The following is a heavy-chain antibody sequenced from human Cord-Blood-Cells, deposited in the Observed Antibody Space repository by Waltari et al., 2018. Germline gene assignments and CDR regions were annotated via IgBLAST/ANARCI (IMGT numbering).Heavy chain of an antibody. CDR2: ISSSSSYI. J-gene: IGHJ4*02. D-gene: IGHD2-8*01. V-gene: IGHV3-21*01. CDR3: ARGYCTNGVCYFDY. CDR1: GFTFSSYS. Sequence: EVQLVESGGGLVKPGGSLRLSCAASGFTFSSYSMNWVRQAPGKGLGLVSSISSSSSYIYYADSVKGRVTISRDNAKNSLYLQMNSLRAEDTAVYYCARGYCTNGVCYFDYWGQGPLVTVSS.